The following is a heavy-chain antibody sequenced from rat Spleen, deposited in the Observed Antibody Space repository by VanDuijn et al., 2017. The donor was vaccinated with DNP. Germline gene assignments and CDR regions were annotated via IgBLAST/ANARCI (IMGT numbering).Heavy chain of an antibody. Sequence: EVQLVESGGGLVQPGRSLKLSCAASGFTFSDDYMAWVRQTPKKGLEWVAAISSGGSNTYYPDSVKGRFTISRDNAKSTLYLQMDSLRSEDTATYYCAKDPGNGLYYFDYWGQGVMVTVSS. D-gene: IGHD1-4*01. CDR3: AKDPGNGLYYFDY. CDR1: GFTFSDDY. J-gene: IGHJ2*01. CDR2: ISSGGSNT. V-gene: IGHV5-25*01.